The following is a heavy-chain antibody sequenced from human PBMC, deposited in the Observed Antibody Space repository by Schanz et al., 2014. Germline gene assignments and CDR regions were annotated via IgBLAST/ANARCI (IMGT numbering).Heavy chain of an antibody. CDR3: ASGHWELRY. CDR2: ISGSGGST. D-gene: IGHD1-7*01. V-gene: IGHV3-23*04. J-gene: IGHJ4*02. CDR1: GFTFTNYA. Sequence: EVQLVESGGGLVQPGGSLRLSCAASGFTFTNYAMTWVRQAPGKGLEWVSGISGSGGSTYDADSVKGRFTISRDNAKKALYLEMNSLRAEDTAVYYCASGHWELRYWGQGAVVIVSS.